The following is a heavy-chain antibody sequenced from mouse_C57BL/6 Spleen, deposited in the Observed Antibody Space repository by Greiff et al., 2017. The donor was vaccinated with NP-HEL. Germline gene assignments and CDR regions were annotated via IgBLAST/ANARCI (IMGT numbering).Heavy chain of an antibody. J-gene: IGHJ4*01. Sequence: QVQLQQPGAELVMPGASVKLSCKASGYTFTSYWMHWVKQRPGPGLEWIGEIDPSDSYTNYNQKFKGKSTLTVDKSSSTAYMQLSSLTSEDSAVYYCARSRGYYAMDYWGQGTSVTVSS. D-gene: IGHD3-1*01. V-gene: IGHV1-69*01. CDR1: GYTFTSYW. CDR3: ARSRGYYAMDY. CDR2: IDPSDSYT.